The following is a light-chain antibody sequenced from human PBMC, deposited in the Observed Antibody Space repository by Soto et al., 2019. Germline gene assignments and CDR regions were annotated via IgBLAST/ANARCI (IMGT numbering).Light chain of an antibody. V-gene: IGKV2-28*01. CDR2: LGS. J-gene: IGKJ3*01. CDR3: MQALQTPLT. Sequence: IVMTQSPLSLPVTPGEPASISCRSNQSLLHSNGYNYLDWYLQKPGQSPQLLIYLGSNRASGVPDRFSGSGSGTDFTLKISRVEAEDVGVYYCMQALQTPLTFGPGTKVDIK. CDR1: QSLLHSNGYNY.